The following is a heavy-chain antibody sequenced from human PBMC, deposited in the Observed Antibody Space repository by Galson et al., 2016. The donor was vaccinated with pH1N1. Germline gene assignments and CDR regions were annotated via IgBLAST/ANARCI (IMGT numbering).Heavy chain of an antibody. J-gene: IGHJ4*02. CDR1: GYNFNVYY. D-gene: IGHD4-17*01. CDR2: IDPNSGNT. V-gene: IGHV1-18*04. CDR3: ASAGYGDYVGYFDY. Sequence: SVKVSCKASGYNFNVYYMHWVRQAPGQGLQWMGWIDPNSGNTNYAQKLQGRATMTTDTSTSTAYMELRSLRSDDTAVYYCASAGYGDYVGYFDYWGQGTLVTVSS.